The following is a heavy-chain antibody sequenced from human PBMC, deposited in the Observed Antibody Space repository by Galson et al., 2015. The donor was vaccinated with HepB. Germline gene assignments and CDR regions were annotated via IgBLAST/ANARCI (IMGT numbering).Heavy chain of an antibody. Sequence: SVKVSCKASGYTFTSYYMHWVRQAPGQGLEWMGIINPSGGSTTYAQKFQGRVTMTRDTSTSTVYMELNSLRSEDTAVYYCARAAQFLGNYDYWGQGTLVTVSS. J-gene: IGHJ4*02. CDR3: ARAAQFLGNYDY. CDR2: INPSGGST. CDR1: GYTFTSYY. V-gene: IGHV1-46*01. D-gene: IGHD5-24*01.